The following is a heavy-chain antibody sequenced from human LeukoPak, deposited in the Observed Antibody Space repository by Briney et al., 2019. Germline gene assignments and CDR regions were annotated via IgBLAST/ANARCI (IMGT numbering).Heavy chain of an antibody. D-gene: IGHD5-18*01. Sequence: PGGSLRLSCAASGFTLSPWWMTWVRQAPGKGPEWVANIKQDGSEKYYVDSVKGRFTISRDNAKNSLYLQMNSLRAEDTAVYYCARGDGYHIYWGQGTLVTVSS. CDR3: ARGDGYHIY. V-gene: IGHV3-7*01. J-gene: IGHJ4*02. CDR1: GFTLSPWW. CDR2: IKQDGSEK.